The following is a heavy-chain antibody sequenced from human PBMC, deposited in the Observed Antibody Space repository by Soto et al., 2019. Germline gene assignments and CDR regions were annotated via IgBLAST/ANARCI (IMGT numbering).Heavy chain of an antibody. CDR2: ISYDGSNK. V-gene: IGHV3-30*18. J-gene: IGHJ4*02. CDR1: GFTFSSYG. D-gene: IGHD3-16*01. Sequence: GGSLRLSCAASGFTFSSYGMHWVRQAPGKGLEWVAVISYDGSNKYYADSVKGRFTISRDNSKNTLYLQMNSLRAEDTAVYYCAKLGINVAGLTHVDYWGQGTLVTVSS. CDR3: AKLGINVAGLTHVDY.